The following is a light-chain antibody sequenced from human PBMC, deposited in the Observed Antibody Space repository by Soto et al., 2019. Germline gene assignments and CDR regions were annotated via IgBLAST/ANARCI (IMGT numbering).Light chain of an antibody. CDR3: TAWDGGLNARV. J-gene: IGLJ3*02. Sequence: QSVLTQPPSVSGAPGQRVTISCTGSSSNIGAGYDVHWYQQLPGTAPKLLIYGNSNRPSGVPDRFSGSKSGTSASLAITGLQTEDEADYYCTAWDGGLNARVFGGGTKLTVL. V-gene: IGLV1-40*01. CDR2: GNS. CDR1: SSNIGAGYD.